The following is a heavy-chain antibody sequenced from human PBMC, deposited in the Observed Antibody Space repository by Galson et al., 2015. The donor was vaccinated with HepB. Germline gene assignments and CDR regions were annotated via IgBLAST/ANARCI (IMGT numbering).Heavy chain of an antibody. Sequence: SVKVSCKASGYSFSDSQIHWVRQAPGQRLEWMGWVNGGNGKTRYSETFQGRVTVTRDTSAATAHLQLSRLTPEDTAVYYCARGMGGYDLLTGYHSYYFDFWGQGTGVTVSS. J-gene: IGHJ4*02. CDR3: ARGMGGYDLLTGYHSYYFDF. D-gene: IGHD3-9*01. V-gene: IGHV1-3*01. CDR2: VNGGNGKT. CDR1: GYSFSDSQ.